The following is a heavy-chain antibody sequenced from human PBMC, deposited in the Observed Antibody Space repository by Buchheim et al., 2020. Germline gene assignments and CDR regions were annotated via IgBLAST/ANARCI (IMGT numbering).Heavy chain of an antibody. J-gene: IGHJ4*02. CDR2: ICTSGST. CDR1: GGSISSGNYH. D-gene: IGHD1/OR15-1a*01. V-gene: IGHV4-61*02. CDR3: ARGGNWNNYFDY. Sequence: QVQLQESGPGLVKPSQTLSLTCSVSGGSISSGNYHWSWIRQPAGKGLEWIGRICTSGSTNYNPSLKSRVTISVDTSKNQLSRKLSSVTAADTAVYYCARGGNWNNYFDYWGQGTL.